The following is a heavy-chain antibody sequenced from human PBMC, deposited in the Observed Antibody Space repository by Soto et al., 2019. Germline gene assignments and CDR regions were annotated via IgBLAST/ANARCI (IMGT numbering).Heavy chain of an antibody. CDR3: ARDIAAAGSNWFDT. J-gene: IGHJ5*02. CDR1: GGSISSGGYY. V-gene: IGHV4-31*03. D-gene: IGHD6-13*01. Sequence: SETLSLTCTVSGGSISSGGYYWSWIRQHPGKGLEWIGYIYYSGSTYYNPSLKSRVTISVDTSKNQFSLKLSSVTAADTAVYYCARDIAAAGSNWFDTWGQGTLVTVSS. CDR2: IYYSGST.